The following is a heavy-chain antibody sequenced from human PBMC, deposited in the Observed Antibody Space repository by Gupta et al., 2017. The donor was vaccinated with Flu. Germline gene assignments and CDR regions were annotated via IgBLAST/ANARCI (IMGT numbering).Heavy chain of an antibody. CDR2: IYWDDDK. J-gene: IGHJ2*01. Sequence: GWIRQPPGKALELLALIYWDDDKRYSPSMRSRLTLTKDTSKNQVVLTMTNMDPVETGTYYGAHRSRYTGNWKWGPTDFDLGGRGTLVTVSS. V-gene: IGHV2-5*02. CDR3: AHRSRYTGNWKWGPTDFDL. D-gene: IGHD1-20*01.